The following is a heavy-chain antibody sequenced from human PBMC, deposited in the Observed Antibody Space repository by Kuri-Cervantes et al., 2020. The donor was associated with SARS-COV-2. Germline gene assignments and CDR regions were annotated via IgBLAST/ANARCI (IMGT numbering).Heavy chain of an antibody. CDR1: GYTFTSYA. CDR2: IDAGNGNT. Sequence: ASVKVSCKASGYTFTSYAVHWVRQAPGQRLEWMGWIDAGNGNTKYSQKFQGRVTITRDTSASTAYMELSSLRSEDTAVYYCARSPLNEHDYGDYELHYWGQGTLVTVSS. J-gene: IGHJ4*02. V-gene: IGHV1-3*01. D-gene: IGHD4-17*01. CDR3: ARSPLNEHDYGDYELHY.